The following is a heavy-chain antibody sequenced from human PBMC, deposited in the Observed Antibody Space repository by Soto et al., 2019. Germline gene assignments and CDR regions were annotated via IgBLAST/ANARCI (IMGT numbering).Heavy chain of an antibody. J-gene: IGHJ3*02. D-gene: IGHD3-10*01. CDR1: GGSISSYY. Sequence: SETLSLTCTVSGGSISSYYWSWIRQPPGKGLEWIGYIYYSGSTNYTPSLKSRVTISVDTSKNQFSLKLSSVTAADTAVYYCARGRGSFYYGSGSAGRAFDIWGQGTMVTVSS. CDR2: IYYSGST. V-gene: IGHV4-59*01. CDR3: ARGRGSFYYGSGSAGRAFDI.